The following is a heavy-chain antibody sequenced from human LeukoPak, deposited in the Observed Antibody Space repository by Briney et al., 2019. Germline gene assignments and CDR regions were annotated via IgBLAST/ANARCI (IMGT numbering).Heavy chain of an antibody. CDR1: GFTFSSYG. D-gene: IGHD1-26*01. V-gene: IGHV3-33*06. CDR2: IWYDGSNK. Sequence: GRSLRLSCAASGFTFSSYGMHWVRQAPGKGLEWVAVIWYDGSNKYYADSVKGRFTISRDNSKNTLYLQMNSLRAEDTAVYYCAKDEVVGATYYYYGMDVWGQGTTVTVSS. CDR3: AKDEVVGATYYYYGMDV. J-gene: IGHJ6*02.